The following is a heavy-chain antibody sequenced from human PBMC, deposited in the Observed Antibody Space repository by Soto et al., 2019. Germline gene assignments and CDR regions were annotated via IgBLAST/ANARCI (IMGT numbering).Heavy chain of an antibody. CDR1: GFTFSSYW. Sequence: GGSLRLSCAASGFTFSSYWMSWVRQAPGKGLEWVANIKQDGSEKYYVDSVKGRFTISRDNAKNSLYLQMNSLRAEDTAVYYCARVMAPYSSSWYFDYWGQGTLVTVSS. CDR2: IKQDGSEK. V-gene: IGHV3-7*01. J-gene: IGHJ4*02. D-gene: IGHD6-13*01. CDR3: ARVMAPYSSSWYFDY.